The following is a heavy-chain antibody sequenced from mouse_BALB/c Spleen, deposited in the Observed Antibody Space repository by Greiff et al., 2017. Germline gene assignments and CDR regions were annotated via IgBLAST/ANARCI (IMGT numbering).Heavy chain of an antibody. J-gene: IGHJ2*01. CDR1: GYSFTDYN. CDR3: ARSIYYGSKGYYFDY. D-gene: IGHD1-1*01. Sequence: EVKVVESGPELVKPGASVKVSCKASGYSFTDYNMYWVKQSHGKSLEWIGYIDPYNGGTSYNQKFKGKATLTVDKSSSTAFMHLNSLTSEDSAVYYCARSIYYGSKGYYFDYWGQGTTLTVSS. CDR2: IDPYNGGT. V-gene: IGHV1S135*01.